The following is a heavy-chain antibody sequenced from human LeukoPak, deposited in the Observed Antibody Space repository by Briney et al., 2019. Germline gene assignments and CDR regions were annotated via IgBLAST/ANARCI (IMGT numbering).Heavy chain of an antibody. CDR2: IYYTGTT. CDR1: GGSMNINDYY. Sequence: SETLSLTCSVFGGSMNINDYYWAWIRQPPGKGLEWIGSIYYTGTTYYNPSLNYRVTISVDTSKNQFSLKLSSVTAADTAVYYCASRYGGYLAYWFDPWGQGTLVTVSS. V-gene: IGHV4-39*01. D-gene: IGHD5-12*01. CDR3: ASRYGGYLAYWFDP. J-gene: IGHJ5*02.